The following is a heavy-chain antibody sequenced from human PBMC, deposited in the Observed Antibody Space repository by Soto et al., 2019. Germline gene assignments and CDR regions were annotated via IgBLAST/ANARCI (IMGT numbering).Heavy chain of an antibody. CDR2: ISSHGDTT. D-gene: IGHD3-3*01. J-gene: IGHJ5*02. Sequence: EEQLLQSGGGVVQSGGSLRLSCEASVFLFSSYVMNWVRQAPGKGLEWVSSISSHGDTTYYAESVRGRFTISRDNSKNTLFLQMNSLRAGDTAVYFCARDHYDFWSGFPPTIWLHPWGQGTLVTVSS. CDR1: VFLFSSYV. V-gene: IGHV3-23*01. CDR3: ARDHYDFWSGFPPTIWLHP.